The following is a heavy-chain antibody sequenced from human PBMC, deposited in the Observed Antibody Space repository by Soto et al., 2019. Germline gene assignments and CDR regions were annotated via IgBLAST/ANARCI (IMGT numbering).Heavy chain of an antibody. D-gene: IGHD6-13*01. CDR1: GGSFSGYY. CDR3: ASSIAAAGGMDV. CDR2: INHSGST. V-gene: IGHV4-34*01. J-gene: IGHJ6*02. Sequence: SETLSLTCAVYGGSFSGYYWSWIRQPPGKGLEWIGEINHSGSTNYNPSLKSRVTISVDTSKNQLSLKLSSVTAADTAVYYCASSIAAAGGMDVWGQGXTVTVYS.